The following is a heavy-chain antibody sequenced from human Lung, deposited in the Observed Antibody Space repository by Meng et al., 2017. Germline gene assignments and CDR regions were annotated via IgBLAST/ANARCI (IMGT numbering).Heavy chain of an antibody. CDR2: ISSTGDST. D-gene: IGHD5-18*01. CDR3: AKEAAMAS. Sequence: EGQLMGSGGGLVQPGGSLRLSCAASGFTFTAFSMTWVRQAPGKGLEWVSTISSTGDSTFYPDSVKGRFIVSRDNSKNTLYQQMNSLRAEDTAIYYCAKEAAMASWGQGTLVTVSS. J-gene: IGHJ5*02. V-gene: IGHV3-23*01. CDR1: GFTFTAFS.